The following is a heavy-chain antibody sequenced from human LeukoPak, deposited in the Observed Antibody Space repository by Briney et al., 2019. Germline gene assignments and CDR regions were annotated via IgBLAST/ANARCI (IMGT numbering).Heavy chain of an antibody. J-gene: IGHJ4*02. CDR1: GFTFSSYA. CDR2: ISDTGATT. Sequence: GGSLRLSCAGAGFTFSSYAMSWVRQAPGKGLGWVSAISDTGATTYDADSVKGRFTISRDNSRSTLYLPMNSLRAEDTALYYCAKDTSIGRYCTNGVCSPFDYWGQGTLVTVSS. D-gene: IGHD2-8*01. CDR3: AKDTSIGRYCTNGVCSPFDY. V-gene: IGHV3-23*01.